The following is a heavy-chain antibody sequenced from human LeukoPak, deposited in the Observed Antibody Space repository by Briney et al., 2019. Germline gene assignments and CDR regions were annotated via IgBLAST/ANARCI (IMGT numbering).Heavy chain of an antibody. CDR2: INPNTGNP. V-gene: IGHV7-4-1*02. D-gene: IGHD3-3*01. J-gene: IGHJ4*02. Sequence: ASVKVSCKASGYTVTSYAMNWVRQAPGQGLEWMGWINPNTGNPTYAPGFTGRFVFSLDTSVSTAYLQISSLKPEDTAVYYCARAPYDFWSGLDYFFDYWGQGTLVTVSS. CDR1: GYTVTSYA. CDR3: ARAPYDFWSGLDYFFDY.